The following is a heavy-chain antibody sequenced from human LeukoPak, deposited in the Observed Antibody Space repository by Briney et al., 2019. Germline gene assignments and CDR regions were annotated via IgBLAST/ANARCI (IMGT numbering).Heavy chain of an antibody. CDR3: ARGGIAAAGNDY. Sequence: GGSLRLSCAASGLTFSSHAMHWVRQAPGKGLEWVAVISHDGSDKHYADSVKGRFTISRDNAKNSLYLQMNSLRAEDTAVYYCARGGIAAAGNDYWGQGTLVTVSS. CDR2: ISHDGSDK. CDR1: GLTFSSHA. V-gene: IGHV3-30-3*01. J-gene: IGHJ4*02. D-gene: IGHD6-13*01.